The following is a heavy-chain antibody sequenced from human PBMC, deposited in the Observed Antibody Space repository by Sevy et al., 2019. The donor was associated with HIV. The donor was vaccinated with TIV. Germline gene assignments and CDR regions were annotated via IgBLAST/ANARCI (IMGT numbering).Heavy chain of an antibody. Sequence: GGSLRLSCVGAGISISSHWMNWVRQSPGKGLEWVANINQDGSEIYYVGSVKGRFTISRDNARNSGYLKMHSRSVEDSGVYYCARAMGVWGQGTTVTVSS. CDR1: GISISSHW. V-gene: IGHV3-7*01. J-gene: IGHJ6*02. CDR2: INQDGSEI. CDR3: ARAMGV.